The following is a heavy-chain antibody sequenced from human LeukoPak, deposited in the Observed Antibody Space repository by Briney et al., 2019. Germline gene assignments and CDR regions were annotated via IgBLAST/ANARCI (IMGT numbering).Heavy chain of an antibody. CDR2: IYYSGST. CDR3: AREVVPGSNWFDP. V-gene: IGHV4-31*03. CDR1: GGSISSGGYY. Sequence: PSETLSLTCTVSGGSISSGGYYWSWIRQHPGKGLEWIGYIYYSGSTYYNPSLKSRVTISVDTSKNQFSLKLSSVTAADTAVYYCAREVVPGSNWFDPWGQGTLVTVSS. D-gene: IGHD2-2*01. J-gene: IGHJ5*02.